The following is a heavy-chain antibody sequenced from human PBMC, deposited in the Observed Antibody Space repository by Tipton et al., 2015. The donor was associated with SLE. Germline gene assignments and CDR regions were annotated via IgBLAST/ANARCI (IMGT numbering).Heavy chain of an antibody. D-gene: IGHD1-1*01. CDR2: INHIGGT. Sequence: TLSLTCTVSGGSISSSSYYWAWIRQPPGKGLEWIGEINHIGGTNYNPSLKSRVTMSVDTSKNQFSLNLSSVTAADTSVYFCARQGTGWYFDYWGQGMLVTVSS. CDR1: GGSISSSSYY. J-gene: IGHJ4*02. V-gene: IGHV4-39*01. CDR3: ARQGTGWYFDY.